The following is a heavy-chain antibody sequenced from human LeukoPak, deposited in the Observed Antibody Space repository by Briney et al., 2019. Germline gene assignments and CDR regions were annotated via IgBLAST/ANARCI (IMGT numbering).Heavy chain of an antibody. CDR1: GFSLSTSGMC. CDR3: ARSYYDSSGYSYYFDY. V-gene: IGHV2-70*11. Sequence: SGPTLVNPTQTLTLTCTFSGFSLSTSGMCVSWIRQPPGKALEWLARIDWDDDKYYSTSLKTRLTISTDTSKNQVVLTMTNMDPVDTATYYCARSYYDSSGYSYYFDYWGQGTLVTVSS. D-gene: IGHD3-22*01. J-gene: IGHJ4*02. CDR2: IDWDDDK.